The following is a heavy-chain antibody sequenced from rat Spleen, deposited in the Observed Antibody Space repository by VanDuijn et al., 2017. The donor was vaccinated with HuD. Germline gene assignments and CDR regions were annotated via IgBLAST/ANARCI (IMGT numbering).Heavy chain of an antibody. CDR3: ARRETMGTGY. CDR1: GFTFSDYN. Sequence: EVQLMESDGGLVQPGRSLKLSCAASGFTFSDYNMAWVRQAPQKGLEWVATIIYDGSRTYYRDSVEGRFTISRDNAKDTLYLQMNSLRSEDTATYYCARRETMGTGYWGQGVMVTVSS. CDR2: IIYDGSRT. J-gene: IGHJ2*01. V-gene: IGHV5S10*01. D-gene: IGHD1-7*01.